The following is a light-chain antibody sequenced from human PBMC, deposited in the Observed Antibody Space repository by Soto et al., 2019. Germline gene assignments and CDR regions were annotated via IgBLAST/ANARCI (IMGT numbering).Light chain of an antibody. V-gene: IGKV3-20*01. CDR3: QQYGDSPFT. CDR2: AAS. J-gene: IGKJ3*01. CDR1: QIVTINS. Sequence: EVVLTQSPGTLSLSPGERATLSCRASQIVTINSLAWYQQKPGQPPRLLIYAASTRASAIPDRFSGSGTGTDFTLTISRLQPEDFALYYCQQYGDSPFTFGPGTRVDVK.